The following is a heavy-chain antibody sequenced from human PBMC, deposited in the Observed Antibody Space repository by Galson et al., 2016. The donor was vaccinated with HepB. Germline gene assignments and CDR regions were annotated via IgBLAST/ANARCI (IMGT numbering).Heavy chain of an antibody. V-gene: IGHV1-18*01. J-gene: IGHJ6*02. CDR3: VRDKRHGLDV. CDR1: GYTFTTYG. Sequence: SVKVSCKASGYTFTTYGISWVRQAPGQGLEWMGWISAYNGDTNFAQKLQGRVTMTTDASTATAYMELRSLRSYDTAVYYCVRDKRHGLDVWGQGTTVTVSS. CDR2: ISAYNGDT. D-gene: IGHD1-1*01.